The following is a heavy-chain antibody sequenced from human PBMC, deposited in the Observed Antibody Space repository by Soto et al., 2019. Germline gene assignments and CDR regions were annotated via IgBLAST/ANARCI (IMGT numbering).Heavy chain of an antibody. V-gene: IGHV3-23*01. D-gene: IGHD6-13*01. CDR2: LSGGGSNT. CDR3: AKDRERDAWYEDY. J-gene: IGHJ4*02. CDR1: GFSFSTYS. Sequence: GGSLRLSCAASGFSFSTYSMAWVRQTPGKGLAWVSGLSGGGSNTFYADSVQGRFTISVDNSKNTVYLQMNSLRVEDTAVYYCAKDRERDAWYEDYWGQGTLVTVSS.